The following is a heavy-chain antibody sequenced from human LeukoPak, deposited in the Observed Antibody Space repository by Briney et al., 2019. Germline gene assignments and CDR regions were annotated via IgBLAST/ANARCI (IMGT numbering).Heavy chain of an antibody. CDR2: ISGSGGST. V-gene: IGHV3-23*01. CDR1: GFTFSSYA. Sequence: GGSLRLSCAASGFTFSSYAMSWVRQAPGKGLEWVSTISGSGGSTYYADSVKGRFTISRDNAKNSLYLQMNSLRAEDTAVYYCARDPRMGPAGRYCSSTSCSSYWGQGTLVTVSS. CDR3: ARDPRMGPAGRYCSSTSCSSY. D-gene: IGHD2-2*01. J-gene: IGHJ4*02.